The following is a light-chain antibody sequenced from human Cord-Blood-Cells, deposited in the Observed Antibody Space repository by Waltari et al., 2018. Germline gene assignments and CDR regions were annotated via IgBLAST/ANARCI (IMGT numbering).Light chain of an antibody. CDR1: QSVSSN. CDR2: GAS. CDR3: QQYNNWPRT. J-gene: IGKJ1*01. Sequence: DIVMTQSPATLSVSPVERATLSCRASQSVSSNLAWYKQKPGQAPRLLIYGASTRATGIPARFSGSGSGTEFTLTISSLQSEDFAVYYCQQYNNWPRTFGQGTKVEIK. V-gene: IGKV3-15*01.